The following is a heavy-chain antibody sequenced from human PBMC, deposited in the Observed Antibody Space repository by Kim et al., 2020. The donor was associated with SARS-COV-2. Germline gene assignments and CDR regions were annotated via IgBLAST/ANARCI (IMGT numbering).Heavy chain of an antibody. Sequence: ASVKVSCKASGYTFTSYAMHWVRQAPGQRLEWMGWINAGNGNTKYSQKFQGRVTITRDTSASTAYMELSSLRSEDTAVYYCARERETWQQLPYFDYWGQGTLVTVSS. D-gene: IGHD6-13*01. V-gene: IGHV1-3*01. J-gene: IGHJ4*02. CDR3: ARERETWQQLPYFDY. CDR2: INAGNGNT. CDR1: GYTFTSYA.